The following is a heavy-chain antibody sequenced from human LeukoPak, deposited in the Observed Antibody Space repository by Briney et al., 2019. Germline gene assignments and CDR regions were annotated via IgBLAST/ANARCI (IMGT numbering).Heavy chain of an antibody. V-gene: IGHV3-9*01. J-gene: IGHJ4*02. CDR3: AKDAGLRGYSGYDTYYFDY. Sequence: GGSLRLSCAASGFTFDDYAMHWVRQAPGKGLEWVSGISWNSGSIGYADSVKGRFTISRDNAKNSLYLQMNSLRAEDTALYYCAKDAGLRGYSGYDTYYFDYWGQGTLVTVSS. CDR1: GFTFDDYA. CDR2: ISWNSGSI. D-gene: IGHD5-12*01.